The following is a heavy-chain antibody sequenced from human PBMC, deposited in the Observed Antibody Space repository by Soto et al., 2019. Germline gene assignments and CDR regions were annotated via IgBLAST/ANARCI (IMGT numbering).Heavy chain of an antibody. CDR2: IYHSGST. CDR1: GGSISSGGYS. Sequence: QLQLQESGSGLVKPSQTLSLTCAVSGGSISSGGYSWSWIRQPPGKGLEWIGYIYHSGSTYYNPSLKSRVTISXGRXKXQFSLKLSSVTAADTAVYYCAREKEVDPEGGNWFDPWGQGTLVTVSS. J-gene: IGHJ5*02. D-gene: IGHD5-18*01. V-gene: IGHV4-30-2*01. CDR3: AREKEVDPEGGNWFDP.